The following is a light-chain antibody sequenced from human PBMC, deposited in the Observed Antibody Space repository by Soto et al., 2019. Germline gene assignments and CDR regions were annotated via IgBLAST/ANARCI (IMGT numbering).Light chain of an antibody. V-gene: IGLV1-44*01. CDR1: SSNIGINT. CDR3: ATWDDSLDVHV. CDR2: GNN. J-gene: IGLJ1*01. Sequence: QPVLTQPPSASGTPGQTITISCSGGSSNIGINTVSWYEHLPGTAPRLLIYGNNQRPSGVPDRFSGSKSGTSASLAISGLQSEDEAHYYCATWDDSLDVHVFGTGTQLTVL.